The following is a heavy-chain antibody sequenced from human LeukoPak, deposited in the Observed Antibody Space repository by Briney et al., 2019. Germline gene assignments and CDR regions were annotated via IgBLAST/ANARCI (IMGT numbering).Heavy chain of an antibody. D-gene: IGHD3-10*01. Sequence: GGSLGLSCAASGFTFSSYGMHWVRQAPGKGLEWVAFIRYDGSNKYYADSVKGRFTISRDNSKNTLYLQMNSLRVEDTAVYYCAKDPEAVGWFGELSTPYWGQGTLVTVSS. CDR1: GFTFSSYG. CDR3: AKDPEAVGWFGELSTPY. CDR2: IRYDGSNK. V-gene: IGHV3-30*02. J-gene: IGHJ4*02.